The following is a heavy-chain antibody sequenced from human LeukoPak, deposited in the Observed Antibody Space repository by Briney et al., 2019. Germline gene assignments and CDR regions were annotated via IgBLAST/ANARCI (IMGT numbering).Heavy chain of an antibody. D-gene: IGHD3-16*01. V-gene: IGHV3-23*01. Sequence: GGSLRLSCAAYGFTFGSYARSCVRQAPGKGLEWVSGISGSGGSSHHADSVKGRFTISRDNSKNTLHLQMNSLRAEDTAVYYCAKDSRVTSNYSFEYRGEGTLVTVSS. J-gene: IGHJ4*02. CDR1: GFTFGSYA. CDR3: AKDSRVTSNYSFEY. CDR2: ISGSGGSS.